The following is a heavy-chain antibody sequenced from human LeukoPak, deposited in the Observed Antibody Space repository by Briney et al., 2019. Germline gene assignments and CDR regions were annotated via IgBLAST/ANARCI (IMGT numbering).Heavy chain of an antibody. J-gene: IGHJ4*02. CDR3: ARAYSGYDRRDY. Sequence: PSETLSLTCTVSGGSISSYYWSWIRQPPGKGLEWIGYIYYSGSTNYNPSLKSRVTISVDTSKNQFSLKLSSATAADTAVYYCARAYSGYDRRDYWGQGTLVTVSS. D-gene: IGHD5-12*01. CDR2: IYYSGST. CDR1: GGSISSYY. V-gene: IGHV4-59*08.